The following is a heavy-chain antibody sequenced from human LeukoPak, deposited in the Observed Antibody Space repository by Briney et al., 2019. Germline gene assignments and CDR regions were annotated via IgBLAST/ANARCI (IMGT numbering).Heavy chain of an antibody. CDR3: ARDLRAAY. CDR1: VASITSYY. V-gene: IGHV4-59*01. CDR2: IHYSGST. J-gene: IGHJ4*02. Sequence: SETLSLTCTVSVASITSYYWTWIRQPPGKGLEWIGYIHYSGSTNYNPSLKSRVTISVDTSKNQFSLKLSSVTAADTAVYYCARDLRAAYWGQGTLVTVSS. D-gene: IGHD3-16*01.